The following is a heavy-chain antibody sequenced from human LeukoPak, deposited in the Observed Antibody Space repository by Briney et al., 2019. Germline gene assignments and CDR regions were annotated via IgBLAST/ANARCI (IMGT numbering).Heavy chain of an antibody. Sequence: PSETLSLTCTVSGGSISSSSYYWGWIRQPPGKGLEWIGSIYYSGSTYYNPSLKSRVTISVDTSKNQFSLKLSSVTAADTAVYYCARLPRYYDILTGYYRPNWFDPWGQGTLVTVSS. J-gene: IGHJ5*02. V-gene: IGHV4-39*07. CDR3: ARLPRYYDILTGYYRPNWFDP. D-gene: IGHD3-9*01. CDR1: GGSISSSSYY. CDR2: IYYSGST.